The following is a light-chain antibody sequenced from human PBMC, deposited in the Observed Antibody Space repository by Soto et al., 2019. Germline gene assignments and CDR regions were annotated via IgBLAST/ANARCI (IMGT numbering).Light chain of an antibody. CDR2: DVS. CDR3: CSYARSSTWM. CDR1: SSDVGGYNF. J-gene: IGLJ3*02. V-gene: IGLV2-11*01. Sequence: QSALTQPRSVSGSPGQSVTISCTGTSSDVGGYNFVSWYQQHPGKAPKLIIYDVSQRPSGVPDRFSASKSGNTASLTISGLQAEDEADYYCCSYARSSTWMFGGGTKLTVL.